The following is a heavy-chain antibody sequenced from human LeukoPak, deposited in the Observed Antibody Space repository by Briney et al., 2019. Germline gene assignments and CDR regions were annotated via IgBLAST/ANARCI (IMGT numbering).Heavy chain of an antibody. CDR1: GYTFNTNG. Sequence: GASVKVSCKASGYTFNTNGLNWVRQAPGQGLQWLGWINANTGSTNYAQIFQGRVTMTTDTSTSTAYPELTSLTSDDTAIYYCARDAFQGSSWSNWFDSWGQGTLVIVSS. CDR3: ARDAFQGSSWSNWFDS. J-gene: IGHJ5*01. V-gene: IGHV1-18*01. D-gene: IGHD6-13*01. CDR2: INANTGST.